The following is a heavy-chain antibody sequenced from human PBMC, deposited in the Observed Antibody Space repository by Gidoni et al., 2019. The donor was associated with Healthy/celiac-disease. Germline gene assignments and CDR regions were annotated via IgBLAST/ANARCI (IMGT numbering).Heavy chain of an antibody. V-gene: IGHV3-30*18. Sequence: QVQLVESGGGVVQPGSSLRLSCAASVFTFSSYGMHWVRQAPGKGLDWVAVISYDGSNKYYADSVKGRLTISRDNSKNTLYLQMNSLRAEDTAVYYCAKTYYDYIWGSYLDYWGQGTLVTVSS. D-gene: IGHD3-16*02. CDR2: ISYDGSNK. CDR3: AKTYYDYIWGSYLDY. CDR1: VFTFSSYG. J-gene: IGHJ4*02.